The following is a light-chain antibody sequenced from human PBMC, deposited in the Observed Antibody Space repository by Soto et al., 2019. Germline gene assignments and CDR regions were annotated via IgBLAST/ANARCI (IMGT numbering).Light chain of an antibody. J-gene: IGKJ2*01. CDR2: LGS. CDR3: MQALHTPYT. Sequence: EIVMTQSPPSLTVTPGEPASISCRSSQRLLHSNGNNFLDWYLQKPGQSPQLLIYLGSNRASGVPDRVSGSAAGTDFTLKISRVEAEDVGVYYCMQALHTPYTFGQGTKVDI. CDR1: QRLLHSNGNNF. V-gene: IGKV2-28*01.